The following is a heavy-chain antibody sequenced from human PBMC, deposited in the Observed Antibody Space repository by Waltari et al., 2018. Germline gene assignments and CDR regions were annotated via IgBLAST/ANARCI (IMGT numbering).Heavy chain of an antibody. CDR3: ARGGEYVWKV. J-gene: IGHJ4*02. CDR2: TFHTGSS. V-gene: IGHV4-4*02. D-gene: IGHD3-16*01. CDR1: GASVNSDSW. Sequence: QVQLQGSGPRLVKPSETLFLTCATSGASVNSDSWWTWVRQRPGETLEWIAETFHTGSSHYNPSLQSRVTILLDKSKNQFSLEMKYVTAADTAVYYCARGGEYVWKVWGQGALVIVSS.